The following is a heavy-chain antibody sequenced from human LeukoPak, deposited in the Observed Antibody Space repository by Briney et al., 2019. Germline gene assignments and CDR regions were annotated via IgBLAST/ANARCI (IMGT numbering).Heavy chain of an antibody. D-gene: IGHD3-22*01. Sequence: GGSLRLSCAASGFTFSSYGMHWVRQAPGKGLEWVAVIWYDGSNKYYADSVKGRFTISRDNSKNTLYLQVNSLRAEDTAVYYCAREGDYYDSSGHEFDYWGQGTLVTVSS. CDR1: GFTFSSYG. CDR2: IWYDGSNK. V-gene: IGHV3-33*01. CDR3: AREGDYYDSSGHEFDY. J-gene: IGHJ4*02.